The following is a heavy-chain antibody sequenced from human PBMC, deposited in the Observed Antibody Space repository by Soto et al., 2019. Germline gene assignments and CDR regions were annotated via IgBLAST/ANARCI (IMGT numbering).Heavy chain of an antibody. D-gene: IGHD2-2*01. Sequence: QVQLVQSGAEVKKPGSSVKVSCKASGGTFSRYSITWVRQAPGHGLEWIGRIIPIFGIASYAQKFQGRVTITPAPSTSTPYMELTSLRSDDTAVYYCAREDRDRETGLVPAAIDGMDVWGQGTTVTVSS. CDR2: IIPIFGIA. V-gene: IGHV1-69*08. CDR1: GGTFSRYS. CDR3: AREDRDRETGLVPAAIDGMDV. J-gene: IGHJ6*02.